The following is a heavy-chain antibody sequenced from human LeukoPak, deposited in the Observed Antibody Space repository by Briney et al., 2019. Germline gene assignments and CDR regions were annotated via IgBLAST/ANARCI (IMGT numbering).Heavy chain of an antibody. CDR3: ARDDLVVIPAAD. CDR1: GGSISSSSYY. J-gene: IGHJ4*02. CDR2: IYYSGST. V-gene: IGHV4-39*02. Sequence: PSETLSLTCTVSGGSISSSSYYWGWIRQPPGKGLEWIVSIYYSGSTYYNPSIKSRVTISVSTSQIRFSLKLISVAASDVPVYSCARDDLVVIPAADWGQGDLVTVSS. D-gene: IGHD2-2*01.